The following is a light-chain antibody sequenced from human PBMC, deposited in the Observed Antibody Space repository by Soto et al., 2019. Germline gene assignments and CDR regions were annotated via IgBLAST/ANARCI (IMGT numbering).Light chain of an antibody. CDR1: QSVGSTY. CDR2: GSS. J-gene: IGKJ3*01. CDR3: QQYGSSPRT. Sequence: EIVLTQSPANLSLSPGERATLSCRASQSVGSTYLAWYQQKPGQAPRLLIYGSSTRATGIPDRFSGSGSGTDFTLTISRLEPEDFAMYYCQQYGSSPRTFGPGTRVDIK. V-gene: IGKV3-20*01.